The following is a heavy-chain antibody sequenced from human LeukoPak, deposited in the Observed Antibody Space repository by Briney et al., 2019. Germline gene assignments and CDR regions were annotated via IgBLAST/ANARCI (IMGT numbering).Heavy chain of an antibody. CDR3: ARAEKRRITRWTEVVYYFDY. V-gene: IGHV3-11*01. J-gene: IGHJ4*02. Sequence: PGGSLRLSCAASGFTFSDYYMSWIRQAPGKGLEWVSYISSSGSTIYYADSVKGRFTISRDNAKNSLYLQMNSLRAEDTAVYYCARAEKRRITRWTEVVYYFDYWGQGTLVTVSS. CDR1: GFTFSDYY. CDR2: ISSSGSTI. D-gene: IGHD3-10*01.